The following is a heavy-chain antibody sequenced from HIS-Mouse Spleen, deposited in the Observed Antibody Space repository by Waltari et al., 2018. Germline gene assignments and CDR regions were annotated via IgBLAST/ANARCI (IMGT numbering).Heavy chain of an antibody. CDR3: TTVWNYGLSRYYYGMDV. J-gene: IGHJ6*02. D-gene: IGHD1-7*01. Sequence: EVQLVESVGGLVKPGGSLRLSCAASGFTFSNACMSWVRHSPWRGREWVVRIKSKTEGGTTDYAAPVKGRFTISRDDSKNTLYLQMNSLKTEDTAVYYCTTVWNYGLSRYYYGMDVWGQGTTVTVSS. CDR2: IKSKTEGGTT. CDR1: GFTFSNAC. V-gene: IGHV3-15*01.